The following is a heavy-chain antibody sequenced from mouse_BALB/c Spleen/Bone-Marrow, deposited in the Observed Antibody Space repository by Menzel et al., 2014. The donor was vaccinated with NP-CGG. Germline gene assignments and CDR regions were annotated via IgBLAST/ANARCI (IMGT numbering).Heavy chain of an antibody. Sequence: VQLKESGGELARPGASGKLSCTASGYTFSSYWMQWVQQGPGKGLEWIGAIYPGGGDTRYTQKFKGKATLTADKSSSTAYMELSSLSSEATPGYYCARGLLQYGYVWAAGATASVSS. D-gene: IGHD1-2*01. CDR2: IYPGGGDT. J-gene: IGHJ1*01. CDR1: GYTFSSYW. V-gene: IGHV1-87*01. CDR3: ARGLLQYGYV.